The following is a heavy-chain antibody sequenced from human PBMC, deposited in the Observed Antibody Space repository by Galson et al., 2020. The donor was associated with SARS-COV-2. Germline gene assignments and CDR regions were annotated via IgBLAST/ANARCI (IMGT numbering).Heavy chain of an antibody. CDR1: GFTFSSYA. J-gene: IGHJ4*02. V-gene: IGHV3-23*01. CDR3: AKDPHCSSTSCYANFDY. CDR2: ISGSGGST. D-gene: IGHD2-2*01. Sequence: GGSLRLSCAASGFTFSSYAMSWVRQAPGKGLEWVSAISGSGGSTYYADSVKGRFTISRDNSKNTLYLQMNSLRAEDTAVYYCAKDPHCSSTSCYANFDYWGQGTLVTVSS.